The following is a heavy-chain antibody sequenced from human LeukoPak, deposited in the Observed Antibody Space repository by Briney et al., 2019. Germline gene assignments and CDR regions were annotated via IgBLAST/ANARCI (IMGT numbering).Heavy chain of an antibody. D-gene: IGHD6-6*01. J-gene: IGHJ4*02. CDR1: GFIFTNYF. CDR2: TYSSGTT. V-gene: IGHV3-53*01. Sequence: GGSLRLSCAASGFIFTNYFMSWVRQAPGKGLEYISVTYSSGTTYYADSVRDRFTISRDNSRNTLYLQMNSLRPEDTAVYYCAREPTYSSSLDYWGQGTLVTVSS. CDR3: AREPTYSSSLDY.